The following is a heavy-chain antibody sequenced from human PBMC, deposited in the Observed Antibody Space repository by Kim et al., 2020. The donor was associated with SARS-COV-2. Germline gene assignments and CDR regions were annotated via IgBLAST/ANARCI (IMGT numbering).Heavy chain of an antibody. J-gene: IGHJ4*02. CDR2: ISSSSSTI. Sequence: GGSLRLSCAASGFTFSSYSMNWVRQAPGKGLEWVSYISSSSSTIYYADSVKGRFTISRDNAKDSLYLQMNSLRAEDTAVYYCARDRVYSSSWSSGYYFDYWGQGTLVTVSS. D-gene: IGHD6-13*01. V-gene: IGHV3-48*04. CDR3: ARDRVYSSSWSSGYYFDY. CDR1: GFTFSSYS.